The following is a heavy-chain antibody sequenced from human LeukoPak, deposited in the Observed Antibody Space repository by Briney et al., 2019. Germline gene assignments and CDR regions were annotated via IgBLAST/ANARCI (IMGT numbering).Heavy chain of an antibody. D-gene: IGHD3-22*01. CDR1: GFTFSSYG. Sequence: GGSLRLSCAASGFTFSSYGMRWVRQAPGRGLEWVSYIIDSGTKIYYTDSVKGRFTMSRDNAKKSLYLQMNSLRAEDTAVYYCARAKFDSSRYYYRGFDIWGQGTMVTVSS. CDR2: IIDSGTKI. V-gene: IGHV3-48*04. CDR3: ARAKFDSSRYYYRGFDI. J-gene: IGHJ3*02.